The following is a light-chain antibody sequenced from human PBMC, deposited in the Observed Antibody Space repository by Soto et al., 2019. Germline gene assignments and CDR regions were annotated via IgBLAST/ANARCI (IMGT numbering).Light chain of an antibody. CDR2: DAS. CDR1: QSVHTY. V-gene: IGKV3-11*01. J-gene: IGKJ1*01. CDR3: QQRSNWPRGT. Sequence: EIVLTQSPATLSLSPGERATLSCRASQSVHTYLAWYQQKPGQAPRLLIHDASTRATGIPARISGSGSGTDFTLTISSLEPEDSAVYYCQQRSNWPRGTFGQGTKVDNK.